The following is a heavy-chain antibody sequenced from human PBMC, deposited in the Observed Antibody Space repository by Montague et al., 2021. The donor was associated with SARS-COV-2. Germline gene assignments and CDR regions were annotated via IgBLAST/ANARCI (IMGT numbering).Heavy chain of an antibody. Sequence: SLRLSCAASGFTFSSYAISWVRQAPGKGLEWVSAISGSGGSTYYADSVKGRFTISRDNSKNTLYLQMNILRAEDTDVYYCAKGIVVVPAAVTFDYWGQGTLVTVSS. CDR2: ISGSGGST. V-gene: IGHV3-23*01. CDR1: GFTFSSYA. CDR3: AKGIVVVPAAVTFDY. J-gene: IGHJ4*02. D-gene: IGHD2-2*01.